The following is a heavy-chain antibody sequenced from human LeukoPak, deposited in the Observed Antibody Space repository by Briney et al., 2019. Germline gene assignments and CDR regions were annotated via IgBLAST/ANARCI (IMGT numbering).Heavy chain of an antibody. J-gene: IGHJ4*02. V-gene: IGHV3-23*01. CDR1: GFTFSSYA. Sequence: PGGSLRLSCAASGFTFSSYAMSWVRQAPGKGLEWVSAISGSGGSTYYADSVKGRFTISRDNSKNTLYLQMNSLRAEDTAVYYCAKEGVDYYDSSGYYYFDYWGQGTLVTASS. D-gene: IGHD3-22*01. CDR2: ISGSGGST. CDR3: AKEGVDYYDSSGYYYFDY.